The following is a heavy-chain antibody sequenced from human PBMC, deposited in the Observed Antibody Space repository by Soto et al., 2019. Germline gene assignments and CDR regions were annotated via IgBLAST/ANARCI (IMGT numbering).Heavy chain of an antibody. V-gene: IGHV3-53*01. J-gene: IGHJ4*02. CDR1: GFTVSSNY. Sequence: EVQLVESGGGLIQPGGSLRLSCAASGFTVSSNYMSWVRQAPGKGLEWVSVIYSGGSTYYAVSVKGRFTISRDNSKNTLYSQMNRLIAEHTAVYYGARGGRDGYNTDYGYFDYWGQGTLVTVSS. CDR2: IYSGGST. D-gene: IGHD3-16*01. CDR3: ARGGRDGYNTDYGYFDY.